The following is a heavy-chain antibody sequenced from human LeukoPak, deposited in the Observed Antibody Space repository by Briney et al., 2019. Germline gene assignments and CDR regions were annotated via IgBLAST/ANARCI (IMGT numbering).Heavy chain of an antibody. CDR3: ARWGRLFDY. D-gene: IGHD3-16*01. V-gene: IGHV4-39*01. CDR2: IYYSGST. CDR1: GGSISSSSYY. Sequence: SETLSLTCTVSGGSISSSSYYWGWIRQPPGKGLEWIGSIYYSGSTYYNPSLKSRVTISVDTSKNQFSLKLSSVTAADTAVYYCARWGRLFDYWGQGTPVTVSS. J-gene: IGHJ4*02.